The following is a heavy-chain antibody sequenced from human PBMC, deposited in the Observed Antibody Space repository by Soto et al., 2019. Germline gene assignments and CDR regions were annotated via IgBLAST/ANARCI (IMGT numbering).Heavy chain of an antibody. J-gene: IGHJ4*02. Sequence: GGSLRLSCAASGFTFSSYAMHWVRQAPGKGLEWVAVISYDGSNKYYADSVKGRFTISRDNSKNTLYLQMNSLRAEDAAVYYCAGVRTPAWGLLSGPFDYWGQGTLVTVSS. CDR2: ISYDGSNK. V-gene: IGHV3-30-3*01. CDR1: GFTFSSYA. CDR3: AGVRTPAWGLLSGPFDY. D-gene: IGHD1-26*01.